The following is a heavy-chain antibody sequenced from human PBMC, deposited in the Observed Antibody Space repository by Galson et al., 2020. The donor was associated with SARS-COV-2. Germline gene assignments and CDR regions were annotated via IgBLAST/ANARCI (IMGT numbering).Heavy chain of an antibody. J-gene: IGHJ6*03. CDR2: IIPIFGTA. V-gene: IGHV1-69*06. D-gene: IGHD2-2*01. CDR1: GGTFSSYA. CDR3: AREYCSSTSCYFPPSGYTVGYYYYYMDV. Sequence: ASVQVSCKASGGTFSSYAISWVRQAPGQGLEWMGRIIPIFGTAHYAQKFQGRVTITADKSTSTAYMELSSLRSEDTAVYYCAREYCSSTSCYFPPSGYTVGYYYYYMDVWGKGTTVTISS.